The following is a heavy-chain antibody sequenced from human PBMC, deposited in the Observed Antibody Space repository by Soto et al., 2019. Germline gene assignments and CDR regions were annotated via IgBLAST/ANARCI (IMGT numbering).Heavy chain of an antibody. CDR3: AKDLGYNSGWYPRYFQH. Sequence: EVQLLESGGGLVQPGGSLRLSCAASGFTFSSYAMSWVRQAPGKGLEWVSAISGSGGSTYYADSVKGRFTISRDNSKNTLYLQMTSLRAEDTAVYYCAKDLGYNSGWYPRYFQHWGQGTLVTVSS. CDR2: ISGSGGST. J-gene: IGHJ1*01. D-gene: IGHD6-19*01. CDR1: GFTFSSYA. V-gene: IGHV3-23*01.